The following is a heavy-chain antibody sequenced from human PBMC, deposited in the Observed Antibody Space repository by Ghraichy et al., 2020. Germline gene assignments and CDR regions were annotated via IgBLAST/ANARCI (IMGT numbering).Heavy chain of an antibody. Sequence: SQTLSLTCTVSGGSIDNFYWSWIRQPPGEGLEWIAYVHYSGSTEYNPSLKSRGIISVDTSKNQFSLTLTSVTAADTAVYYCARVYGRAGMTKGWFDPWGPGTLVTVTS. J-gene: IGHJ5*02. CDR1: GGSIDNFY. CDR3: ARVYGRAGMTKGWFDP. D-gene: IGHD1-1*01. V-gene: IGHV4-59*01. CDR2: VHYSGST.